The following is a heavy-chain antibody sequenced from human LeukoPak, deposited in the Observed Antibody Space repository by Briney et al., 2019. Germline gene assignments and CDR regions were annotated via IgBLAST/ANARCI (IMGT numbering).Heavy chain of an antibody. CDR1: GDSISSGDYY. CDR3: ARLKYYYDSSGYRAEYFQH. Sequence: PSQTLSLTCTVSGDSISSGDYYWSWIRQPAGKGLEWIGYIYYSGSTNYNSSLKSRVTISVYTSKNQFSLKLSSVTAADTAVYYCARLKYYYDSSGYRAEYFQHWGQGTLVTVSS. CDR2: IYYSGST. D-gene: IGHD3-22*01. J-gene: IGHJ1*01. V-gene: IGHV4-61*10.